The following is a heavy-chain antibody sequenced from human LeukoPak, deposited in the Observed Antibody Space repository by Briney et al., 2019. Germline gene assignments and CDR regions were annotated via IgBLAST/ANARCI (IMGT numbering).Heavy chain of an antibody. J-gene: IGHJ6*02. CDR1: GFTFSSYA. Sequence: GGSLRLSCAASGFTFSSYAMHWVRQAPGKGLEWVAVISYDGSNKYYADSVKGRFTISRDNSKNTLYLQMNSLRAEDTAVFYCAKRTFYYDSSGMDVWGHGTTVTVSS. CDR2: ISYDGSNK. D-gene: IGHD3-22*01. CDR3: AKRTFYYDSSGMDV. V-gene: IGHV3-30*18.